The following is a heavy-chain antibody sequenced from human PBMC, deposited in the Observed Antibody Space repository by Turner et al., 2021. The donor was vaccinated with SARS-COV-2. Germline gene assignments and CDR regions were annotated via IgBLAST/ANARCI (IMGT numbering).Heavy chain of an antibody. V-gene: IGHV3-21*01. Sequence: EVQLVVSGGVLAQPGGPLRLSCESSGSHLSSYTMYWVRQAPGKGLEWVSSISSSSSYIYYADTVKGRFTISRDNAKNSLYLQMNSLRAEDTAVYYCARGTYYYDSSVYSGTNWFDPWGQGTLVTVSS. CDR1: GSHLSSYT. CDR3: ARGTYYYDSSVYSGTNWFDP. CDR2: ISSSSSYI. D-gene: IGHD3-22*01. J-gene: IGHJ5*02.